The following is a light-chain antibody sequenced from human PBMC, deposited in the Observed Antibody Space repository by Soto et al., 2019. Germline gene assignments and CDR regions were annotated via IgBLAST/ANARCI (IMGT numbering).Light chain of an antibody. V-gene: IGLV1-40*01. J-gene: IGLJ2*01. CDR3: QSYDSSLSVV. Sequence: QAVVTQPPSVSGAPGQRVTISCPGGSSNIGAGYDVHWYQQRPGTAPKLLIYGNSNRPSGVPDRFSGSKSGTSASLAITGLQAEDEADYYCQSYDSSLSVVFGGGTKLTVL. CDR1: SSNIGAGYD. CDR2: GNS.